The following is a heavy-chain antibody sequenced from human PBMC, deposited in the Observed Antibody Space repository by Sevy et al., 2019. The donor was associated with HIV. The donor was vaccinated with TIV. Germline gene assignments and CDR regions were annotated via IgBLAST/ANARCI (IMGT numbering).Heavy chain of an antibody. V-gene: IGHV1-8*01. J-gene: IGHJ6*02. CDR1: GYTFTSYD. Sequence: ASVKVSCKASGYTFTSYDINWVRQATGQGLEWMGWMNPNSGNTGYAQKFQDRVTMTRNTSISTAYMELSSLRSEDTAVYYCARLSSSKNRYYYYGMDVWGQGTTVTVSS. D-gene: IGHD6-13*01. CDR2: MNPNSGNT. CDR3: ARLSSSKNRYYYYGMDV.